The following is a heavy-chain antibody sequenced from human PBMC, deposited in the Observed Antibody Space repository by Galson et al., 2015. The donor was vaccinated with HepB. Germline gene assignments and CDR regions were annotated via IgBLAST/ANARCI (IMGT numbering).Heavy chain of an antibody. V-gene: IGHV3-48*03. Sequence: SLRLSCAASGFTFSSYEMNWVRQAPGKGLEWVSYISSSGSTIYYADSVKGRFTISRDNAKNSLYLQMNSLRAEDTAVYYCAGIAARHLYYFDYWGQGTLVTVPS. CDR2: ISSSGSTI. CDR1: GFTFSSYE. CDR3: AGIAARHLYYFDY. J-gene: IGHJ4*02. D-gene: IGHD6-6*01.